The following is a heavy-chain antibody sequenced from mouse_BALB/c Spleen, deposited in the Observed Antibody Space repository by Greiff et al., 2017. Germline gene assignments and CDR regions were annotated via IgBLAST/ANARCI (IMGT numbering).Heavy chain of an antibody. CDR2: ISNLAYSI. J-gene: IGHJ1*01. Sequence: DVQLVESGGGLVQPGGSRKLSCAASGFTFSDYGMAWVRQAPGKGPEWVAFISNLAYSIYYADTVTGRFTISRENAKNTLYLEMSSLRSEDTAMYYCARGRPGYLDVWGAGTTVTVSS. CDR1: GFTFSDYG. V-gene: IGHV5-15*02. CDR3: ARGRPGYLDV.